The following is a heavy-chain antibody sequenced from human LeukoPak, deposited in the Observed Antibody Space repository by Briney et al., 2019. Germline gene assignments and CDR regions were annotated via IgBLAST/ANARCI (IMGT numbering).Heavy chain of an antibody. D-gene: IGHD6-13*01. Sequence: GGSLRLSCVASGFTCSSYGMHWVRQAPGKGLEWVAVMSYDGSNKYYADSVKGRFTISRDNSKNTLYLQMNSLRDEDTAVYYCAKQYSSSWYAVDYWGQGTLVTVSS. V-gene: IGHV3-30*18. J-gene: IGHJ4*02. CDR3: AKQYSSSWYAVDY. CDR2: MSYDGSNK. CDR1: GFTCSSYG.